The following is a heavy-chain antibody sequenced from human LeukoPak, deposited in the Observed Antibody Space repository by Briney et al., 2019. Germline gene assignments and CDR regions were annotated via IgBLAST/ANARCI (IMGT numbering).Heavy chain of an antibody. CDR1: GGSISSYY. Sequence: SETLSLTCTVSGGSISSYYWSWIRQPPGKGLEWIGYIYYSGSTNYNPSLKSRVTISVDTSKNQFSLKLSSVTAADTAVYYCARHRASIAVVNDAFDIWGQGKMVTVSS. CDR3: ARHRASIAVVNDAFDI. D-gene: IGHD6-19*01. CDR2: IYYSGST. J-gene: IGHJ3*02. V-gene: IGHV4-59*08.